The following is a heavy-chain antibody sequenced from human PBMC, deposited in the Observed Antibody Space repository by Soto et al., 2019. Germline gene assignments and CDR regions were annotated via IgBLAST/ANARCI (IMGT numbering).Heavy chain of an antibody. D-gene: IGHD2-2*01. CDR3: AKDIVVVPAAISYYYYGMDV. CDR2: ISGSGGST. J-gene: IGHJ6*02. Sequence: EVPLLESGGGLVQPGGSLRLSCAASGFTFSSYAMSWVRQAPGKGLEWVSAISGSGGSTYYADSVKGRFTISRDNSKNTLYLQMNSLRAEDTAVYYCAKDIVVVPAAISYYYYGMDVWGQGTTVTVSS. V-gene: IGHV3-23*01. CDR1: GFTFSSYA.